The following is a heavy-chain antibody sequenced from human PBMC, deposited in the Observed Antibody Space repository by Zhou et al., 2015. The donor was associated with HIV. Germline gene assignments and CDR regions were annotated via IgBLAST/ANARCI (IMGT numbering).Heavy chain of an antibody. V-gene: IGHV3-7*01. CDR3: ARDGNFNSNYVGPLDA. CDR2: IKQGGREK. D-gene: IGHD1-7*01. CDR1: GFDIRYYW. Sequence: EVQLVESGGRPGQAWGGSLRLSCVVSGFDIRYYWMTWVRQAPGKGLEWVANIKQGGREKNYLGSVRGRFTISRDDVKDSVFLQLSGLRVDDTAVYYCARDGNFNSNYVGPLDAWGQGTRVTVSS. J-gene: IGHJ5*02.